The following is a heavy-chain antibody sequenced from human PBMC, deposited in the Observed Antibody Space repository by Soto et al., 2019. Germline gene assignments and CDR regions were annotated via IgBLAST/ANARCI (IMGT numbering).Heavy chain of an antibody. D-gene: IGHD5-12*01. CDR2: INPSGGGT. Sequence: QVQLVQSGAEVKKPGASVKVSCKASGYTFTSYYMHWVRQAPGQGLEWMGIINPSGGGTSYAQKFEGRVSMTRDTSTSTVYMELSSLRSEDTAVYYCARDRRRDGYYFDYWGQGTLVTVSS. CDR3: ARDRRRDGYYFDY. J-gene: IGHJ4*02. V-gene: IGHV1-46*01. CDR1: GYTFTSYY.